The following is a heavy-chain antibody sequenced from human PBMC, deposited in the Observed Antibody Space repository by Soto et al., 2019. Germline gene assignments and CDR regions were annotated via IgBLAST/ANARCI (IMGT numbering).Heavy chain of an antibody. CDR3: ARFVVVPAAKGYYGMDV. V-gene: IGHV5-10-1*01. Sequence: GESLKISCKGSGYSFTSYWISWVRQMPGKGLGWMGRIDPSDSYTNYSPSFQGHVTISADKSISTAYLQWSSLKASDTAMYYCARFVVVPAAKGYYGMDVWGQGTTVTVSS. CDR1: GYSFTSYW. CDR2: IDPSDSYT. J-gene: IGHJ6*02. D-gene: IGHD2-2*01.